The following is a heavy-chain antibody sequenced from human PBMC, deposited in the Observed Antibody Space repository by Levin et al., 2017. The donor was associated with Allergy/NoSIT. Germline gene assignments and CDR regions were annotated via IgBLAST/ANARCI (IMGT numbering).Heavy chain of an antibody. V-gene: IGHV1-2*06. CDR2: INPNSGGT. Sequence: GESLKISCKASGYTFTGYYMHWVRQAPGQGLEWMGRINPNSGGTNYAQKFQGRVTMTRDTSISTAYMELSRLRSDDTAVYYCARVIGDIVVAGHWFDPWGQGTLVTVSS. CDR1: GYTFTGYY. J-gene: IGHJ5*02. D-gene: IGHD2-2*01. CDR3: ARVIGDIVVAGHWFDP.